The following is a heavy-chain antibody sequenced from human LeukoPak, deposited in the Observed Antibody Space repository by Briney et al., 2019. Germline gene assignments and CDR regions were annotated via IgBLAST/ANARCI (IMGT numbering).Heavy chain of an antibody. CDR1: GFTFSNYW. J-gene: IGHJ4*02. V-gene: IGHV3-74*01. CDR3: VRGQTIDY. Sequence: GGSLRLSCTTSGFTFSNYWMYWVRQAPGKGLMWVSRIKSDGTGITYTDSVEGRFTISRDNAKNTLYLQMNSLRDEDTAVYYCVRGQTIDYWGQGTLATVSS. CDR2: IKSDGTGI. D-gene: IGHD3-3*01.